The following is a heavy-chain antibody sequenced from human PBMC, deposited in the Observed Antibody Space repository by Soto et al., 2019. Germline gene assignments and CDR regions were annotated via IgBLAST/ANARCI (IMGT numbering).Heavy chain of an antibody. D-gene: IGHD1-1*01. J-gene: IGHJ6*02. CDR3: ARGKGMEENYYFYGMDI. CDR1: GYTFSTDA. V-gene: IGHV1-3*01. Sequence: GASVKVSCKASGYTFSTDAIHWVRQAPGQSLEWMGWLNGGTGQTRYSQRFQDRVTITRDTSASTAYMEVSSLRPEDTAVYYCARGKGMEENYYFYGMDISAQGTTVTVSS. CDR2: LNGGTGQT.